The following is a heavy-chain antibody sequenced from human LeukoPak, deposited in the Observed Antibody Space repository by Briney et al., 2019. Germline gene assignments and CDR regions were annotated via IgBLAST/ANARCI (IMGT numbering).Heavy chain of an antibody. CDR3: ASLAVAGNGDY. CDR2: INSDGSST. V-gene: IGHV3-74*01. CDR1: GFTFSSYW. D-gene: IGHD6-19*01. J-gene: IGHJ4*02. Sequence: GGSLRLSCAASGFTFSSYWMHWVRQAPGKGLVWVSRINSDGSSTSYADSVKGRFTISRDNAKNTLYLQMNSLRAEDTAVYYCASLAVAGNGDYWGQGTPVTVSS.